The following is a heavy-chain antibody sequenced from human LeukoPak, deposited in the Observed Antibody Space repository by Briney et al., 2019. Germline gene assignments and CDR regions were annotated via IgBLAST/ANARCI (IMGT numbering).Heavy chain of an antibody. V-gene: IGHV7-4-1*02. CDR2: ITANTGNP. Sequence: ASVKVSCKASGYTFTSHSINWLRQAPGQGLEWMGWITANTGNPTYAQGFTGRFVFSLDTSVSTAYLQISSLKAEDTAVYYCARDASTIRFDYWGQGTLVTVSS. CDR3: ARDASTIRFDY. J-gene: IGHJ4*02. D-gene: IGHD5-24*01. CDR1: GYTFTSHS.